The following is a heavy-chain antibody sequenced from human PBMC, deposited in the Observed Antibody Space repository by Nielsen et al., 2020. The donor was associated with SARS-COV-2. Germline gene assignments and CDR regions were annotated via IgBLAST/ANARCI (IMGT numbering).Heavy chain of an antibody. Sequence: GESLKISCADSGFTFRRDWMSWVRQAPGKGLEWVANIKQDGSEKYYVDSVKGRFTISRDNAKNSLYLQMNSLRAEDTAVYYCARDRPWQQLAGWFDPWGQGTLVTVSS. V-gene: IGHV3-7*01. CDR1: GFTFRRDW. J-gene: IGHJ5*02. D-gene: IGHD6-13*01. CDR3: ARDRPWQQLAGWFDP. CDR2: IKQDGSEK.